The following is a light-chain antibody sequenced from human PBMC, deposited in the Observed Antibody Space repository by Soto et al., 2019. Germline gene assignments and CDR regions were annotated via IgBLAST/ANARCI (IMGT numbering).Light chain of an antibody. J-gene: IGLJ1*01. CDR1: SSDVGGYNY. CDR3: SSYTSSSTPYV. V-gene: IGLV2-14*01. Sequence: QSALTQPASVSGSPGQSITISCTGTSSDVGGYNYVSWYQQHPGKAPKLMIYEVSNRPSGVSHRFSGSKSGNTASLTISGLQDDDEADYYCSSYTSSSTPYVFGTGTKVTVL. CDR2: EVS.